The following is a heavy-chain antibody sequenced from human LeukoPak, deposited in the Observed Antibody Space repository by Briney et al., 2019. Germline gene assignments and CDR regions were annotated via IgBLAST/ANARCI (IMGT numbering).Heavy chain of an antibody. CDR1: GFTVSSNY. CDR3: AKDYLGSSWPVIDY. J-gene: IGHJ4*02. V-gene: IGHV3-53*01. Sequence: GGSLRLSCAASGFTVSSNYMSWVRQAPGKGLEWVSVIYSGGSTYYADSVKGRFTISRDNSKNTLYLQMNSLRAEDTAVYYCAKDYLGSSWPVIDYWGQGTLVTVSS. D-gene: IGHD6-13*01. CDR2: IYSGGST.